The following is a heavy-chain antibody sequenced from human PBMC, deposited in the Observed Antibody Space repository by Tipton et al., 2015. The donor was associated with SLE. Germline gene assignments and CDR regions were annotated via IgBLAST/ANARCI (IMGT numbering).Heavy chain of an antibody. V-gene: IGHV5-51*01. Sequence: QLVQSGAEVKKPGESLKISCKGSGYSFTSYWIGWVRQMPGKGLEWMGIIYPGDSDTRYSPSFQGQVTISADKSISTAYLQWSSLNASVPAMYYGARQYSYAKGSFDYWGQGTLVTVSS. CDR1: GYSFTSYW. D-gene: IGHD5-18*01. CDR3: ARQYSYAKGSFDY. CDR2: IYPGDSDT. J-gene: IGHJ4*02.